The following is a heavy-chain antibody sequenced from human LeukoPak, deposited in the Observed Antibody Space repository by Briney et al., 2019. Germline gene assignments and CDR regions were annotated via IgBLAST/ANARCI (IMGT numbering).Heavy chain of an antibody. D-gene: IGHD4-17*01. CDR1: VVAICDYY. CDR2: IYVTGTT. V-gene: IGHV4-4*09. CDR3: AKSQGYGEYLMLFVI. Sequence: SETLSLTCTVSVVAICDYYWSWIRQPPGKGLECIGYIYVTGTTNYHPSLKSRVTISIDTSKSQISLELTSVTTADTAMYYCAKSQGYGEYLMLFVIWGQGKTVIVSS. J-gene: IGHJ3*02.